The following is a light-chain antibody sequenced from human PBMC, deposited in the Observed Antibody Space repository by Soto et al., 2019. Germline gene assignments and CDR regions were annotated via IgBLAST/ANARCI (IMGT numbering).Light chain of an antibody. CDR1: QSVSKNY. CDR3: RQYASSPLT. CDR2: GAS. J-gene: IGKJ4*01. V-gene: IGKV3-20*01. Sequence: EIVLTQSPGTLSLSPGERGTLSCRASQSVSKNYLAWYQQKPGQAPRLLIYGASSRGTGLPDRFSGSVSGTDFTLNIIRLEPEDFAVYSCRQYASSPLTFGGRTKVEIK.